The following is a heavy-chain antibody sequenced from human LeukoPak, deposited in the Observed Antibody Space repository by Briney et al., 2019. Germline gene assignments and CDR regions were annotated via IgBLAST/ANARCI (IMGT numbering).Heavy chain of an antibody. Sequence: GGSLRLSCAASGFTFSSYAMSWVRQAPGKGLEWVPAISGSGGSTYYADSVKGRFTISRDNSKNTLYLQKNSLRAEDTAVYYYAKPRSGSYDFDYWGQGTLVTVSS. V-gene: IGHV3-23*01. D-gene: IGHD1-26*01. CDR3: AKPRSGSYDFDY. CDR1: GFTFSSYA. CDR2: ISGSGGST. J-gene: IGHJ4*02.